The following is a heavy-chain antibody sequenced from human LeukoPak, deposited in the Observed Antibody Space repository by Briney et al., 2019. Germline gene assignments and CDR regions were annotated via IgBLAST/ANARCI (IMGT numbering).Heavy chain of an antibody. CDR1: GYTFTSYD. D-gene: IGHD6-6*01. CDR2: MNPNNGNT. CDR3: ARAIRGRIAARPYYFDY. J-gene: IGHJ4*02. V-gene: IGHV1-8*01. Sequence: ASVKVSCKASGYTFTSYDINWVRQATGQGLEWMGWMNPNNGNTGYAQKFQGRVTMTRNTSISTAYMELSSLRSEDTAVYYCARAIRGRIAARPYYFDYWGQGTLVTVSS.